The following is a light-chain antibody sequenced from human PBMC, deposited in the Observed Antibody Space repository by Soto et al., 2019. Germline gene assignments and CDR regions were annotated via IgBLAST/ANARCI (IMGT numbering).Light chain of an antibody. Sequence: QSVLTQPASVSGSPGQSITISCTGTISDVSGYNFVSWYQQYPGKAPKLMIYDVSNRPSGVSNRVSGSKSGNTASLTISGLQAEDEADYYCSSYTSSNTYVFGAGTKLTVL. J-gene: IGLJ1*01. CDR2: DVS. V-gene: IGLV2-14*03. CDR1: ISDVSGYNF. CDR3: SSYTSSNTYV.